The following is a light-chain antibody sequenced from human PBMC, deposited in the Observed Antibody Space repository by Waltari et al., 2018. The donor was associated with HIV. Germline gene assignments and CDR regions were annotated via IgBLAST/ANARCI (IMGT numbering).Light chain of an antibody. CDR2: DVD. CDR3: AFFTDDNTLL. V-gene: IGLV2-14*03. J-gene: IGLJ3*02. Sequence: SAVTQPASVSGLPGQSITISCTGGDSDFGLYNFVSWYQQPPGNLPSLIVYDVDSRASGIPTRCSGSKSGHTASLSISGLRAEDEADYYCAFFTDDNTLLFGGGTKVTVL. CDR1: DSDFGLYNF.